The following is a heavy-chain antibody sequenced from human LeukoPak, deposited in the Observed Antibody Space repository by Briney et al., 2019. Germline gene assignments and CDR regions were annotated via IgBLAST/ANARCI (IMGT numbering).Heavy chain of an antibody. CDR3: ARARVWGMVAATAFDY. D-gene: IGHD2-15*01. Sequence: GASVKVSCKASGGTFSSYAISWVRQAPGQGLEWMGGIIPIFGTANYAQKFQGRVTITTDESTSTAYMELSSLRSEDTAVYYCARARVWGMVAATAFDYWGQGTLVTVSS. J-gene: IGHJ4*02. CDR2: IIPIFGTA. CDR1: GGTFSSYA. V-gene: IGHV1-69*05.